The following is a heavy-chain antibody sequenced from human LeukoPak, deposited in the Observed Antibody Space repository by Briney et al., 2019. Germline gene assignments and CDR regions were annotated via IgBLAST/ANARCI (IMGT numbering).Heavy chain of an antibody. Sequence: GGSLRLSCAASGFTFSSYGMHWVRQAPGKGLEWVAVIWYDGSNKYYADSVKGRFTISRDNSKNTLYLQMNSLRAEDTAVYYCASGITMVRGPTDHYGMDVWGKGTTVTVSS. V-gene: IGHV3-33*01. CDR3: ASGITMVRGPTDHYGMDV. CDR1: GFTFSSYG. D-gene: IGHD3-10*01. J-gene: IGHJ6*04. CDR2: IWYDGSNK.